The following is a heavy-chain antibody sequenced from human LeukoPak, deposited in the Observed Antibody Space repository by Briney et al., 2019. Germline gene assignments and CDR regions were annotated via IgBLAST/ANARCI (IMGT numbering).Heavy chain of an antibody. CDR2: IRYDGSNK. CDR1: GFTFSSYG. Sequence: PGGSLRLSCAASGFTFSSYGMHWVRQAPGKGLEWVAFIRYDGSNKYYADSVKGRFTISRDNSKNTLYLQMSSLRAEDTAVYYCAKDEGDFWSGLDYWGRGTLVTVSS. D-gene: IGHD3-3*01. V-gene: IGHV3-30*02. CDR3: AKDEGDFWSGLDY. J-gene: IGHJ4*02.